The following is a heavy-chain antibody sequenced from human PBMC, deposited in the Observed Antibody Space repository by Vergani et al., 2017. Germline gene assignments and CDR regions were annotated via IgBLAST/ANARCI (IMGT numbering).Heavy chain of an antibody. D-gene: IGHD3-9*01. Sequence: QVQLQESGPGLVKPSQTLSLTCTVSGGSISSGSYYWSWIRQPAGKGLEWIGRIYTSGSTNYNPSLKSRVTISVDTSKNQFSLKLSSVTAADTAVYYCARAYYDMLTGYYLDYWGQGTLVTVSS. V-gene: IGHV4-61*02. CDR3: ARAYYDMLTGYYLDY. CDR1: GGSISSGSYY. CDR2: IYTSGST. J-gene: IGHJ4*02.